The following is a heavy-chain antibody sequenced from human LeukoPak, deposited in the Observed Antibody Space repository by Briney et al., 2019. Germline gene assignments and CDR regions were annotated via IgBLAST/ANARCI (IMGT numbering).Heavy chain of an antibody. CDR2: IYYSGST. CDR1: GGSISSYY. V-gene: IGHV4-59*12. CDR3: ARELYSIGGFYHHHMDV. Sequence: SETLSLTCTVSGGSISSYYWSWIRQPPGKGLEWIGYIYYSGSTNYNPSLKSRVTMSVDTSKNQFSLKLSSVTAADTAVYHCARELYSIGGFYHHHMDVWGQGTTVTVSS. J-gene: IGHJ6*02. D-gene: IGHD6-19*01.